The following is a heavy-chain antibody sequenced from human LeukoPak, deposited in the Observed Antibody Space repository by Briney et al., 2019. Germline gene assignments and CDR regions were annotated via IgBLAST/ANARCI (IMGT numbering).Heavy chain of an antibody. CDR3: ARGVGDYRFDY. V-gene: IGHV1-18*04. Sequence: GASVKVSCKASGYTFTSYGISWMRQAPGHSLEGMGWISSYNGNTIYAQKLQGRVTMTTDTSTSTAYMELRSLRSDDTAVYYCARGVGDYRFDYWGQGTLVTVSS. CDR2: ISSYNGNT. D-gene: IGHD4-17*01. CDR1: GYTFTSYG. J-gene: IGHJ4*02.